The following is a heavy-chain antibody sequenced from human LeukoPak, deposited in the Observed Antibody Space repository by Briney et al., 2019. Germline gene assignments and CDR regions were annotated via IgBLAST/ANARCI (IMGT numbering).Heavy chain of an antibody. CDR1: GYTFTDYY. J-gene: IGHJ5*01. CDR3: ARAAWSATSRFDS. CDR2: INPNIAGT. V-gene: IGHV1-2*02. D-gene: IGHD6-13*01. Sequence: GASVKVSCKASGYTFTDYYLHWLRQDPGQGLEWVGWINPNIAGTEYAQEFQGRVTMTSDTSNSTAYMELSRLRPDDTAVYYGARAAWSATSRFDSWGQGTRVTVSS.